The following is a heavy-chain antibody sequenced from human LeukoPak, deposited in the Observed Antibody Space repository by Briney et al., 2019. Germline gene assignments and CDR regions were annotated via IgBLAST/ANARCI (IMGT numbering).Heavy chain of an antibody. V-gene: IGHV3-20*04. CDR2: INWNGGST. CDR3: ARGLFSGSPGFSYYFDY. Sequence: GESLKISCASSGFTFDDYDMGWVRQAPGKGLEWVSGINWNGGSTGYADSVKGRFTISRDNAKNSLYLQMNSLRVEDTALYYCARGLFSGSPGFSYYFDYWGQGTLVTVSS. J-gene: IGHJ4*02. CDR1: GFTFDDYD. D-gene: IGHD1-26*01.